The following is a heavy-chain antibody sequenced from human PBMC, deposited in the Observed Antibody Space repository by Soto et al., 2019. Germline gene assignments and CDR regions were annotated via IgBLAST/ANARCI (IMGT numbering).Heavy chain of an antibody. CDR3: ARSYDSSGYYRAPVDY. CDR2: IRSRAYGGTT. CDR1: GFTFDDYT. D-gene: IGHD3-22*01. Sequence: PGGSLRLSCTTSGFTFDDYTVNWFRQAPGKGLEWVAFIRSRAYGGTTQYAASVKGRFTISRDDSKSVAYLQMNSLESEDAAVYYRARSYDSSGYYRAPVDYWGQGTLVTVSS. J-gene: IGHJ4*02. V-gene: IGHV3-49*03.